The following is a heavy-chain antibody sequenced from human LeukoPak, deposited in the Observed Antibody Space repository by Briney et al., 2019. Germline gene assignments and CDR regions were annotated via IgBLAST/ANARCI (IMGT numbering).Heavy chain of an antibody. Sequence: GGSLRLPCAASGFTFPSYVMIWVRQAPGRGLEWVSGISGSGDSTYYADSLKGRFTISRDNSKNTLYLQMNSLRAEDTAVYYCAKNFNYYGAGSYGPWGQGTRVTVSS. CDR2: ISGSGDST. D-gene: IGHD3-10*01. J-gene: IGHJ5*02. V-gene: IGHV3-23*01. CDR3: AKNFNYYGAGSYGP. CDR1: GFTFPSYV.